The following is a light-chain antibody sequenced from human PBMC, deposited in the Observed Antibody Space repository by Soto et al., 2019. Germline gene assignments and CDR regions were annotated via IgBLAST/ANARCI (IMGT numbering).Light chain of an antibody. V-gene: IGKV3-20*01. CDR3: QQYGSSRT. Sequence: EIVFTHSPATLSFSPVERATLSCRASQSVSSSDLAWYQQKPGQAPRLLIYGASSRATGIPDRFSGSGSGTDFTLTISRLEAEDFAVYYCQQYGSSRTFGQGTKVDI. J-gene: IGKJ1*01. CDR1: QSVSSSD. CDR2: GAS.